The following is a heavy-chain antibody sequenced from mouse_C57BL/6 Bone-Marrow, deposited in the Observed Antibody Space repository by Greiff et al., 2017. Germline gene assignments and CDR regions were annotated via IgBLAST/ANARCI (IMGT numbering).Heavy chain of an antibody. J-gene: IGHJ4*01. CDR3: ARPYYYCSSYAMDY. D-gene: IGHD1-1*01. CDR1: GFTFSSYG. V-gene: IGHV5-6*02. CDR2: ISSGGSYT. Sequence: EVKLVESGGDLVKPGGSLKLSCAASGFTFSSYGMSWVRQTPDKRLEWVATISSGGSYTYYPDSVKGRFTISRDNANNTLYLQMSSLKSEDTAMYYCARPYYYCSSYAMDYWGQGTTVTVSS.